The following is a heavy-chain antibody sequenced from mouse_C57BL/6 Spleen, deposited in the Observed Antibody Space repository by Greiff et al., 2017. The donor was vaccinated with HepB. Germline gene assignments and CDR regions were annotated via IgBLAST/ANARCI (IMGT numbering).Heavy chain of an antibody. CDR2: ISYDGSN. Sequence: ESGPGLVKPSQSLSLSCSVTGYSITSGYYWNWIRQFPGNKLEWMGYISYDGSNNYNPSLKNRISITTDTSKNQFFLKLNSVTTEDTATDYCARDRVYWYFDVWGTGTTVTVSS. CDR1: GYSITSGYY. CDR3: ARDRVYWYFDV. J-gene: IGHJ1*03. V-gene: IGHV3-6*01.